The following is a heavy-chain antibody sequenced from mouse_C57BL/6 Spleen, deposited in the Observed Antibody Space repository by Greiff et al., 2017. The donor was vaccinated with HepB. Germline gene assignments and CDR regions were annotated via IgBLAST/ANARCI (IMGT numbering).Heavy chain of an antibody. Sequence: VQLQQSGAELVMPGASVKLSCKASGYTFTSYWMHWVKQRPGQGLEWIGEIDPSDSYTNYNQKFKGKSTLTVDKSSSTAYMQLSSLTSEDSAVYYCARYLNYEDYWGQGTTLTVSS. D-gene: IGHD1-1*01. J-gene: IGHJ2*01. CDR1: GYTFTSYW. CDR3: ARYLNYEDY. V-gene: IGHV1-69*01. CDR2: IDPSDSYT.